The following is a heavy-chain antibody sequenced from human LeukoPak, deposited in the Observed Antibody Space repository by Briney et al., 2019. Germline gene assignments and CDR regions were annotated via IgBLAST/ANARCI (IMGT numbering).Heavy chain of an antibody. Sequence: PGGSLRLSCAASGFTFSSYAMHWVGQAPGKGLEWVALISSDGSNRYYADSVKGRFTISRDNSKNTLYLQMNSLRAEDTAVYYCARGDHDYGDYWGQGTLVTVSS. CDR1: GFTFSSYA. CDR3: ARGDHDYGDY. V-gene: IGHV3-30*01. CDR2: ISSDGSNR. J-gene: IGHJ4*02.